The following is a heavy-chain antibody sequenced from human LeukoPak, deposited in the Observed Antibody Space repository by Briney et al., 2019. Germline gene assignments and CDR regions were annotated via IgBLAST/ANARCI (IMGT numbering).Heavy chain of an antibody. CDR1: GVTFSTYA. CDR3: TRDPTGDYVGAFDM. CDR2: MRGSGGGT. V-gene: IGHV3-23*01. Sequence: GGSLRLSCAASGVTFSTYAMTWVRQAPGKGLEWVSSMRGSGGGTDYADSVKGRFTISRDNSRDTLLLQMNTLRAEDTALYYCTRDPTGDYVGAFDMWGPGTMVTVFS. J-gene: IGHJ3*02. D-gene: IGHD4-17*01.